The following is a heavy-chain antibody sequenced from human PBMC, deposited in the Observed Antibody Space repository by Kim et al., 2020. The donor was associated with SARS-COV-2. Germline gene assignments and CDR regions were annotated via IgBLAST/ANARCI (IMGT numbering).Heavy chain of an antibody. J-gene: IGHJ6*02. CDR1: GFTFSSYA. Sequence: GGSLRLSCAASGFTFSSYAMSWVRQAPGKGLEWVSATSGSGGSTYYADSVKGRFTISRDNSKNTLYLQMNSLRAEDTAVYYCAKGDDILSGYSGNYYYGMDVWGQGTTVTVSS. V-gene: IGHV3-23*01. CDR3: AKGDDILSGYSGNYYYGMDV. CDR2: TSGSGGST. D-gene: IGHD3-9*01.